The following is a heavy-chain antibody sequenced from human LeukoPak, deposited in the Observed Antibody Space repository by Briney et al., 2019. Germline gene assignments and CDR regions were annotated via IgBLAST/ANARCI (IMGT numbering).Heavy chain of an antibody. D-gene: IGHD6-13*01. CDR2: ISSSGGTI. J-gene: IGHJ4*02. CDR3: ARAKMTTAGGVFDY. Sequence: GGSLRLSCAASGFTFSSYEMNWVRQAPGKGLEWVSYISSSGGTIYYADSVKGRFTISRDNAKNSLYQQMNSLRAEDTAVYYCARAKMTTAGGVFDYWGQGTLVTVSS. CDR1: GFTFSSYE. V-gene: IGHV3-48*03.